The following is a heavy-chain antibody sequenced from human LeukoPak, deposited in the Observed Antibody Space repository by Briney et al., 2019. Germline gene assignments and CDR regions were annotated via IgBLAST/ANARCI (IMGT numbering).Heavy chain of an antibody. CDR2: ISGSGGST. V-gene: IGHV3-23*01. CDR1: GFTVSSNY. CDR3: AKDGGGTIFGMIIILHYMDV. D-gene: IGHD3-3*01. J-gene: IGHJ6*03. Sequence: GGSLRLSCAASGFTVSSNYMNWVRQAPGKGLEWVSTISGSGGSTYYADSVKGRFTISRENSKNTLYLQMNSLRAEDTAVYYCAKDGGGTIFGMIIILHYMDVWGKGTTVTVSS.